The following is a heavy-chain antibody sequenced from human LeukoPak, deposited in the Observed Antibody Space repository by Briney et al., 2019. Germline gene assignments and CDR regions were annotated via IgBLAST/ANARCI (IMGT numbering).Heavy chain of an antibody. CDR2: IYYSGRT. J-gene: IGHJ6*03. V-gene: IGHV4-59*01. Sequence: SETLSLTCTVSGGSISSYYWSWVRQPPGKGMEWIGYIYYSGRTNYNPSLKSRVTISVDTSKNQFSLKLSSVTAADTAVYYCARVVAARTYHMDVWGKGTTVTVSS. CDR1: GGSISSYY. CDR3: ARVVAARTYHMDV. D-gene: IGHD6-6*01.